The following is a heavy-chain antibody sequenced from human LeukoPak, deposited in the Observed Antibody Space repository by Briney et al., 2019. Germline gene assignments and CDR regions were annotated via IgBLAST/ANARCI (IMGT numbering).Heavy chain of an antibody. D-gene: IGHD5-24*01. J-gene: IGHJ4*02. CDR3: ASNYRQLGSYFDY. V-gene: IGHV3-7*01. CDR1: GFTFSSYW. Sequence: GGSLRLSCAASGFTFSSYWMSWVRQAPGKGLEWVANIKQDGSEKYYVDSVKGRFTISRDNAKNSLYLQMNSLRAEDAAVYYCASNYRQLGSYFDYWGQGTLVTVSS. CDR2: IKQDGSEK.